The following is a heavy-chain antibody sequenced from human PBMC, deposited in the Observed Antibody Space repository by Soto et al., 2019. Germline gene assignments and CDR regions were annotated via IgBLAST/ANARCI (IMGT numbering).Heavy chain of an antibody. D-gene: IGHD3-10*01. CDR3: ARNVYYGSTISGRYWFDP. CDR1: GYTFTSYG. V-gene: IGHV1-18*01. Sequence: GASVKVSCKASGYTFTSYGISWVRQAPGQGLEWMGWISAYNGNTNYAQKLQGRVTMTTDTSTSTAYMELRSLRSDDTAVYYCARNVYYGSTISGRYWFDPWGQGTLVTVSS. J-gene: IGHJ5*02. CDR2: ISAYNGNT.